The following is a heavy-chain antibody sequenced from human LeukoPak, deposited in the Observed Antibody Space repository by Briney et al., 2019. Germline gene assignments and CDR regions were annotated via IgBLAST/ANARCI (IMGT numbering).Heavy chain of an antibody. CDR1: GGSISSSSYY. D-gene: IGHD1-26*01. V-gene: IGHV4-39*07. CDR2: IYYSGRT. CDR3: ARDGRGSDYHADY. Sequence: NTSETLSLTCTVSGGSISSSSYYWGWIRQPPGKGLEWIGSIYYSGRTYYNPSLKSRVTISVDTSKNQFSLKLSSVTAADTAVYYCARDGRGSDYHADYWGQGTLVTVSS. J-gene: IGHJ4*02.